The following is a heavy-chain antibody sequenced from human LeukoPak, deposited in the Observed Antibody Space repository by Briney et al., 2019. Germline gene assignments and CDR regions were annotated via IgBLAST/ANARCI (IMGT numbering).Heavy chain of an antibody. CDR1: AFTFSNYA. J-gene: IGHJ4*02. CDR2: ISGSGDST. D-gene: IGHD2-2*01. CDR3: AKRTTTSCYGPTDY. Sequence: PGGSLRLSCAASAFTFSNYAMTWVRQAPGKRLEWVSAISGSGDSTYYADSVKGRFTISRDNSKNTLYLQMNSLRAEDTALHYCAKRTTTSCYGPTDYWGQGTPVTVSS. V-gene: IGHV3-23*01.